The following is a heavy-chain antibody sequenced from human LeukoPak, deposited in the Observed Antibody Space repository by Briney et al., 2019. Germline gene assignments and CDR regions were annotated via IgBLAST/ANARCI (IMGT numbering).Heavy chain of an antibody. CDR1: GFTFSDYW. Sequence: QSGGSLRLSCAASGFTFSDYWMHWVRQAPGKGLVWVSGINTDGRRTIYADSVKGRFTISRDNSKNTVYLQMNSLRAEDTAVYYCAARRLTVTTEIDYWGQGTLVTVSS. CDR3: AARRLTVTTEIDY. J-gene: IGHJ4*02. D-gene: IGHD4-17*01. CDR2: INTDGRRT. V-gene: IGHV3-74*01.